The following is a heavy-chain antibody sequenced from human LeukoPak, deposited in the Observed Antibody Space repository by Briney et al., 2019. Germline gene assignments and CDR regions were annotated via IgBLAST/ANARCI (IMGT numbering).Heavy chain of an antibody. Sequence: PGGSLRLPCAASGFTLSNCGMHWVRQAPGKGLEWVAVITYDGITTYFDDSVKGRFTISRDTSKSTLYLQMNSLRPEDTAVYYCVKEQSSGNYRTADFWGQGTLVTVSS. CDR1: GFTLSNCG. CDR3: VKEQSSGNYRTADF. J-gene: IGHJ4*02. D-gene: IGHD3-10*01. CDR2: ITYDGITT. V-gene: IGHV3-30*18.